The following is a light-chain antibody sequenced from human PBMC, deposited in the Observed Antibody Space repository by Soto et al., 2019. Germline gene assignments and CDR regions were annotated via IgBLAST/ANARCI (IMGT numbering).Light chain of an antibody. V-gene: IGKV3-20*01. CDR2: GAS. J-gene: IGKJ2*01. CDR1: QSVTSSY. Sequence: EIVLTQSPGTLSLSPGERATLSCRASQSVTSSYLAWYQQKPGQAPRLLIYGASIRATGIPDRFSGSGSGTDFTLTISILEPEDFELFYCQHFASSSYTFGQGNKLEI. CDR3: QHFASSSYT.